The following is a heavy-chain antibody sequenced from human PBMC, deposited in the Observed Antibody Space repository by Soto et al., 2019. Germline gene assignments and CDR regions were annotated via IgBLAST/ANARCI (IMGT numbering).Heavy chain of an antibody. CDR1: GGSITSYY. Sequence: QVQLQESGPGLVKPSETLSLTCTVSGGSITSYYWSWIRQPPGKGLEWIGYIYFSGSANYNPSLKSRFTISVYTSKTQFSLQLSSVTAADTAVYYCAIRYSGSGDYWGQGTLVTVSS. D-gene: IGHD5-12*01. CDR3: AIRYSGSGDY. J-gene: IGHJ4*02. CDR2: IYFSGSA. V-gene: IGHV4-59*08.